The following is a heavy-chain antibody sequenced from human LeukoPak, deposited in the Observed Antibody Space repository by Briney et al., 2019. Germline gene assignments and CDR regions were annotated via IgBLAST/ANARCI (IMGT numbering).Heavy chain of an antibody. J-gene: IGHJ4*02. CDR1: GGSFSGYY. V-gene: IGHV4-34*01. Sequence: SETLSLTCAVYGGSFSGYYWGWIRQPPGKGLEWIGSIYYSGSTYYNPSLESRVTISVDTSKNQFSLKPSSVTAADTAVYYCARQGDYDILTGYSYYFDYWGQGTLVTVSS. D-gene: IGHD3-9*01. CDR3: ARQGDYDILTGYSYYFDY. CDR2: IYYSGST.